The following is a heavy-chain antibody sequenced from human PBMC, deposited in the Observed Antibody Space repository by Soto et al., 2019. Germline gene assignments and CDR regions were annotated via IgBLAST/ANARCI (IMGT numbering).Heavy chain of an antibody. Sequence: LRLSCAASGFTFSSYGMHWVRQAPGKGLEWVAVISYDGSNKYYADSVKGRFTISRDNSKNTLYLQMNSLRAEDTAVYYCAKGDGYNSAFDYWGQGTLVTVSS. J-gene: IGHJ4*02. CDR1: GFTFSSYG. CDR3: AKGDGYNSAFDY. D-gene: IGHD1-1*01. CDR2: ISYDGSNK. V-gene: IGHV3-30*18.